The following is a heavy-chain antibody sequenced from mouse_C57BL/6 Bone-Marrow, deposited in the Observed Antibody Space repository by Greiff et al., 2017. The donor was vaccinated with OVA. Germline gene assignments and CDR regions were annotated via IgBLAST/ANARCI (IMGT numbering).Heavy chain of an antibody. V-gene: IGHV1-66*01. CDR1: GYSFTSYY. CDR2: IYPGSGNT. CDR3: ARSPIYYDYSWFAY. J-gene: IGHJ3*01. D-gene: IGHD2-4*01. Sequence: VQLQQSGPELVKPGASVKISCKASGYSFTSYYIHWVKQRPGQGLEWIGWIYPGSGNTKYNEKFKGKATLTADTSSSTAYMQLSSLTSEDSAVYYCARSPIYYDYSWFAYWGQGTLVTVSA.